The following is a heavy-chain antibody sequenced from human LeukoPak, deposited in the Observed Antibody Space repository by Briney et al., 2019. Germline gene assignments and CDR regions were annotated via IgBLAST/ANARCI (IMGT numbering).Heavy chain of an antibody. CDR2: IIPIFGTA. D-gene: IGHD6-6*01. J-gene: IGHJ6*03. CDR1: GYTLTELS. Sequence: GASVKVSCKVSGYTLTELSMYWVRQAPGQGPEWMGGIIPIFGTANYAQKFQGRVTITTDESTSTAYMELSSLRSEDTAVYYCARQVAARNFYYMDVWGKGTTVTVSS. CDR3: ARQVAARNFYYMDV. V-gene: IGHV1-69*05.